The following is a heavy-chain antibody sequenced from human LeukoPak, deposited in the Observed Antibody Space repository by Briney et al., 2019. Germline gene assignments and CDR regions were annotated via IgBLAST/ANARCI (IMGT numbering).Heavy chain of an antibody. Sequence: SVKVSCKASGGTFSSYAISWVRQAPGQGLEWMGGIIPIFGTANYAQKFQGRVTITADESTSTAYMELSSLRSEDTAVYYCARVVWGYCSGGSCYGEFDYWGQGTLVTVSS. CDR3: ARVVWGYCSGGSCYGEFDY. D-gene: IGHD2-15*01. CDR2: IIPIFGTA. V-gene: IGHV1-69*01. J-gene: IGHJ4*02. CDR1: GGTFSSYA.